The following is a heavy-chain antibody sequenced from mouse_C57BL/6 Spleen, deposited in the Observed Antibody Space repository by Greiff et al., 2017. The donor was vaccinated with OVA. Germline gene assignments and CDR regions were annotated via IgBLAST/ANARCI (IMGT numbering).Heavy chain of an antibody. CDR3: ARRTTVVPYYFDY. CDR2: ISSGSSTI. J-gene: IGHJ2*01. V-gene: IGHV5-17*01. CDR1: GFTFSDYG. Sequence: EVKVVESGGGLVKPGGSLKLSCAASGFTFSDYGMHWVRQAPEKGLEWVAYISSGSSTIYYADTVKGRFTISRDNAKNTLFLQMTSLRSEDTAMYYCARRTTVVPYYFDYWGQGTTLTVSS. D-gene: IGHD1-1*01.